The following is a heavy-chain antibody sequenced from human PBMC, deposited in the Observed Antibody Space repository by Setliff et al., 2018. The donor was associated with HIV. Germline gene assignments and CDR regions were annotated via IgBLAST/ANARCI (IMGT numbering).Heavy chain of an antibody. CDR1: GFTVSGYY. Sequence: GGSLRLSCAASGFTVSGYYMAWVRQAPGKGLEWVSTIYSGGSTYHADSVKGRFTLSRDSSKNTLYLQMNCLRAEDTAVCYWARDATRGGDFDYWGQGILVTVSS. CDR3: ARDATRGGDFDY. CDR2: IYSGGST. D-gene: IGHD1-26*01. V-gene: IGHV3-66*02. J-gene: IGHJ4*02.